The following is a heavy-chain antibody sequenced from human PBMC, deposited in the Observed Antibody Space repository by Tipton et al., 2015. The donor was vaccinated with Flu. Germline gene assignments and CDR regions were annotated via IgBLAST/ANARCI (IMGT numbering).Heavy chain of an antibody. CDR2: VYSGGST. J-gene: IGHJ5*02. V-gene: IGHV3-66*01. CDR1: GFTFSSYG. Sequence: SLRLSCAASGFTFSSYGMSWVRQAPGKGLEWVSHVYSGGSTHYADSVKGRFTISRDASKNTLYLQMNNLRAEDTAVYYCARDAQGPWGRGTLVTVSS. CDR3: ARDAQGP.